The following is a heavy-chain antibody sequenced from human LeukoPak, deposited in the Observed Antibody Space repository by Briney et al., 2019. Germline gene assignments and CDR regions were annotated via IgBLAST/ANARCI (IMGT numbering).Heavy chain of an antibody. D-gene: IGHD5-24*01. CDR3: SSPSRVSYTSGFDY. J-gene: IGHJ4*02. CDR1: GFTFSDSG. Sequence: GGSLRLSCAASGFTFSDSGIHWVRQASGKGLEWIGRIRGRGNSYATVYIASVKGRFIISRDDSKDTAYLQMNSLDTEDTAVYYCSSPSRVSYTSGFDYWGQGTLVTVSS. CDR2: IRGRGNSYAT. V-gene: IGHV3-73*01.